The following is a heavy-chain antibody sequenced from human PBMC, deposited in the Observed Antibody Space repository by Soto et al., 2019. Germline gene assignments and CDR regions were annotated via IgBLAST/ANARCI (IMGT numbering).Heavy chain of an antibody. D-gene: IGHD3-10*01. CDR3: ARGRGVITMVRGVYYFDY. CDR2: INHSGST. J-gene: IGHJ4*02. CDR1: GGSFSGYY. V-gene: IGHV4-34*01. Sequence: QVQLQQWGAGLLKPSETLSLTCAVYGGSFSGYYWSWIRQPPGKGLEWIGEINHSGSTNYNPSLKSRVTISVDTSKNQFSLKLSAVTAADTAVYYCARGRGVITMVRGVYYFDYWGQGTLVTVSS.